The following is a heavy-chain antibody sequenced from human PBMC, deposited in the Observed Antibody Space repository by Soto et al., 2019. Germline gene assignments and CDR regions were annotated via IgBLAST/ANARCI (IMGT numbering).Heavy chain of an antibody. J-gene: IGHJ4*02. D-gene: IGHD1-1*01. V-gene: IGHV1-18*01. Sequence: QVHLVQSGAEVKKPGASVKVSCKASGYAFTTYGITWVRQAPGQGLEWMGWISAHNGNTNYAQKLQGRVTVTRDTCTRTDYMELKNLRSDETAVYYCARGGYGDYWGQGALVTVSS. CDR1: GYAFTTYG. CDR2: ISAHNGNT. CDR3: ARGGYGDY.